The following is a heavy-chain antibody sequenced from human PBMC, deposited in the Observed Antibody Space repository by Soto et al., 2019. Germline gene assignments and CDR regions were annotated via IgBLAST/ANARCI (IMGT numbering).Heavy chain of an antibody. V-gene: IGHV3-21*01. D-gene: IGHD4-17*01. CDR1: GFTFSSYS. CDR3: ARDSHDYGEYVLVDGMDV. J-gene: IGHJ6*02. Sequence: PGGSLRLSCAASGFTFSSYSMHWVRQAPGKGLEWVSSISSSSGYIYYADSVKGRFTISRDNAKNSLYLQMNSLRAEDTAVYYCARDSHDYGEYVLVDGMDVWGQGTTVTVSS. CDR2: ISSSSGYI.